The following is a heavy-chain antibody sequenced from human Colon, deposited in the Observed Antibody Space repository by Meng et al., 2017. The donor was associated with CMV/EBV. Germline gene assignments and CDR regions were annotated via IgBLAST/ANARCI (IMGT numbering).Heavy chain of an antibody. Sequence: GESLKISCASSDFCFSSFQMNWVRQAPGKGLEWVAYISSSGSTMHYTDSVKGRFIISRDNAKTSLYLQMNSLRAEDTAVYFCAREGDYYDSDGYSYYFDYWGQGTLVTVSS. CDR2: ISSSGSTM. D-gene: IGHD3-22*01. CDR1: DFCFSSFQ. V-gene: IGHV3-48*03. J-gene: IGHJ4*02. CDR3: AREGDYYDSDGYSYYFDY.